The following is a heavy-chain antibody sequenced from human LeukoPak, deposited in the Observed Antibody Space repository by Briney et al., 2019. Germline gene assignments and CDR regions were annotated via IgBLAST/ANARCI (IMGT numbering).Heavy chain of an antibody. Sequence: SETLSLTCTVSGGSISSYYWSWIRQPPGKGLEWIGYIYYSGSTNYNPSLKSRVTISVDTSKNQFSLKLSSVTAADTAVYYCARTQGSGSYRINFDYWGQGTLVTVSS. CDR2: IYYSGST. J-gene: IGHJ4*02. V-gene: IGHV4-59*01. CDR3: ARTQGSGSYRINFDY. CDR1: GGSISSYY. D-gene: IGHD1-26*01.